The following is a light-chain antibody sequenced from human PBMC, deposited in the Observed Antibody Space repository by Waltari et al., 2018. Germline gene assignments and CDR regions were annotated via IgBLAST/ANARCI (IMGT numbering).Light chain of an antibody. CDR1: SGDVGI. CDR3: SSYAGGSSSM. Sequence: QSAPTQPASVSGSPGQAITLPCPGHSGSSGDVGIVSWFQKHPGKAPKLLIFEASKRPSGVSDRFSGSKAGNTASLTISGLQAEDEADYYCSSYAGGSSSMFGGGTKLTVL. J-gene: IGLJ3*02. V-gene: IGLV2-23*01. CDR2: EAS.